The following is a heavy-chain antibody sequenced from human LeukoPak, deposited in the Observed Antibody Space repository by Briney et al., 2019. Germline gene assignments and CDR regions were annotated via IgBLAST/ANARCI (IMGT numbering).Heavy chain of an antibody. D-gene: IGHD4-23*01. Sequence: ASVKVSCKASGYTFTSYYMHWVRQAPGQGLEWMGIINPSGGSTSYAQKFQGRVTMTRDTSTSTVYVELSSPRSEDTAVYYCARDRYGGNSRFDYWGQGTLVTVSS. CDR1: GYTFTSYY. CDR3: ARDRYGGNSRFDY. J-gene: IGHJ4*02. CDR2: INPSGGST. V-gene: IGHV1-46*01.